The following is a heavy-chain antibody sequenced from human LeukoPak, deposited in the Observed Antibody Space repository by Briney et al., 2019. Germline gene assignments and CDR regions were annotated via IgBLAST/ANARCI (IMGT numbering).Heavy chain of an antibody. CDR3: ARDVYYDSSGPGSVDAFDI. Sequence: GGSLRLSCAASGFTVSSNYMSWVRQAPGKGLEWVSVIYSGGSTYYADSVKGRFTISRDNSKNTLYLQMNSLRAEDTAVYYCARDVYYDSSGPGSVDAFDIWGQGTMVTVSS. V-gene: IGHV3-53*01. CDR2: IYSGGST. D-gene: IGHD3-22*01. CDR1: GFTVSSNY. J-gene: IGHJ3*02.